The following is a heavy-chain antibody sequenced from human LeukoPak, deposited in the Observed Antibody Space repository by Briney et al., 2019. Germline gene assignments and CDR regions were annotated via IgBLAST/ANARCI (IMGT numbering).Heavy chain of an antibody. CDR3: ARENEVVLAAIAHDY. J-gene: IGHJ4*02. D-gene: IGHD2-2*02. V-gene: IGHV3-7*01. CDR2: IKQDGSEK. Sequence: GGSLRLSCAASGFTFSSYWMSWVRQAPGKGLEWVANIKQDGSEKYYVDSVKGRFTISRDNAKNSLYLQMNSLRAEDTAVYYCARENEVVLAAIAHDYWGQGTLVTVSS. CDR1: GFTFSSYW.